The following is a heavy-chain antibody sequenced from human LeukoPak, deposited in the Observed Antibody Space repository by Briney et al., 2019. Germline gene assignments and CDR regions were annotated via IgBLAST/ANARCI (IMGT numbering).Heavy chain of an antibody. J-gene: IGHJ4*02. CDR1: GFPFDRYW. V-gene: IGHV3-7*01. Sequence: GGSLRLSCVASGFPFDRYWMSSVRQAPGEGLEWVSNIKHDGSEKNFVDSVKGRFTISRDNAENSLFLQMNSLRADDTAVYFCARQPIYEAYFDFWGQGTLVTVSS. D-gene: IGHD3-16*01. CDR3: ARQPIYEAYFDF. CDR2: IKHDGSEK.